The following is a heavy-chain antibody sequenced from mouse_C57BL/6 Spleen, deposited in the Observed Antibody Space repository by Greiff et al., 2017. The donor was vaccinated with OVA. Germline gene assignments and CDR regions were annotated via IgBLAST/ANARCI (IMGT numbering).Heavy chain of an antibody. D-gene: IGHD1-1*01. V-gene: IGHV1-69*01. Sequence: QVQLQPGAELVMPGASVKLSCKASGYTFTSYWMHWVKQRPGQGLEWIGEIDPSDSYTNYNQKFKGKSTLTVDKSSSTASMQLSSLTSEDSAVYYCARYGTTVVEDFDYWGQGTTLTVSS. J-gene: IGHJ2*01. CDR1: GYTFTSYW. CDR2: IDPSDSYT. CDR3: ARYGTTVVEDFDY.